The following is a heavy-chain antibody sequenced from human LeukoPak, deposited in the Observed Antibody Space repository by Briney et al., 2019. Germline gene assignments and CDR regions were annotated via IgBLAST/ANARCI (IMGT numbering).Heavy chain of an antibody. J-gene: IGHJ4*02. CDR1: GFTFSSYE. Sequence: GGSLRLSCAASGFTFSSYEMNWVRQAPGKGLEWVSVIYSGGSTYYADSVKGRFTISRDNSKNTLYLQMNSLRAEDTAVYYCARGTTGYSGCYTFDYWGQGTLVTVSS. CDR3: ARGTTGYSGCYTFDY. D-gene: IGHD5-12*01. V-gene: IGHV3-53*01. CDR2: IYSGGST.